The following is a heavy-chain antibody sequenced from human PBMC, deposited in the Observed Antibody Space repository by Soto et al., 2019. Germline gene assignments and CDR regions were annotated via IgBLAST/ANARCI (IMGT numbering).Heavy chain of an antibody. CDR1: GGTFSSYA. J-gene: IGHJ5*02. V-gene: IGHV1-69*13. Sequence: ASVKVSCKAFGGTFSSYAISWVRQAPGQGLEWMGGIIPIFGTANYAQKFQGRVTITADESTSTAYMELSSLRSEDTAVYYCARDHGDYPNWFDPWGQGTLVTVSS. D-gene: IGHD4-17*01. CDR2: IIPIFGTA. CDR3: ARDHGDYPNWFDP.